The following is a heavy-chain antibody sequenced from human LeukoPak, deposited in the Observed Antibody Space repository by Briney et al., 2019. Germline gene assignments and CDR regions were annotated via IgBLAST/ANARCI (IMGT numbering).Heavy chain of an antibody. Sequence: HGGSLRLSCAASGFTFSNAWMSWVRQAPGKGLEWVGRIKSKTDGGTTDYTAPVKGRFTISRDDSKNTLYLQMNSLKTEDTAVYYCTTGPFDYYGSASYLANGMDVWGQGTTVTVSS. CDR1: GFTFSNAW. CDR2: IKSKTDGGTT. V-gene: IGHV3-15*01. CDR3: TTGPFDYYGSASYLANGMDV. J-gene: IGHJ6*02. D-gene: IGHD3-10*01.